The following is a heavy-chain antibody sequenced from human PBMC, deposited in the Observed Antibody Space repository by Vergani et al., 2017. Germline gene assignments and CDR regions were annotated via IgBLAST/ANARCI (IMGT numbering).Heavy chain of an antibody. Sequence: QVQLVQSGAEVKKPGASVKVSCQASGYTFTSYGISWVRQAPGQGVEWMGWISAYNGNTNYAQKLQGRVTMTPDTSTSTAYMGLRSLRSDDTAVYYWARGGLYYDFWSGSGWFDPWGQGTLVTVSS. CDR2: ISAYNGNT. CDR1: GYTFTSYG. J-gene: IGHJ5*02. D-gene: IGHD3-3*01. V-gene: IGHV1-18*04. CDR3: ARGGLYYDFWSGSGWFDP.